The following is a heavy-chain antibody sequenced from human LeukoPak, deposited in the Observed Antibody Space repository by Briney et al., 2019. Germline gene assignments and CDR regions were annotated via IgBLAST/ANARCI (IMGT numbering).Heavy chain of an antibody. CDR3: APPGNSNAFDY. CDR1: GFTFSSYA. CDR2: ISYDGSNK. Sequence: PGGSLRLSCAASGFTFSSYAMHWVRQAPGKGLEWVAVISYDGSNKYYADSVKGRFTISRDNSKNTLYLQMNSLRAEDTAVYYCAPPGNSNAFDYWGQGTLVTVSS. V-gene: IGHV3-30-3*01. D-gene: IGHD4-23*01. J-gene: IGHJ4*02.